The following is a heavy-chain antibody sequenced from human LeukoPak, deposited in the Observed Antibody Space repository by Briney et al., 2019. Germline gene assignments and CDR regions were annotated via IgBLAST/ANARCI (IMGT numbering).Heavy chain of an antibody. D-gene: IGHD2-15*01. V-gene: IGHV3-74*01. CDR1: GLAFSAYK. Sequence: PGGSLRFSCAASGLAFSAYKMHWVRQAPRKGLVWVSRISTDGYTTDYADFVQGRFTASRDNTKNTWSLEMNSLRAEDTAVYHCVVGGSPGYWGQGTLVTVSS. J-gene: IGHJ4*02. CDR2: ISTDGYTT. CDR3: VVGGSPGY.